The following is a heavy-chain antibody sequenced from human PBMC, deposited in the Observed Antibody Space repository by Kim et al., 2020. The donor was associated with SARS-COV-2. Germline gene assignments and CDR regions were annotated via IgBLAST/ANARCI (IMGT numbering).Heavy chain of an antibody. D-gene: IGHD2-15*01. Sequence: ASVKVSCKASGYTFTSYDINWARQASGQGLEWMGWRNPNRGNTGSAQKFQGRVTMTRNTSTSTAYMELSSLRPEDTAVYYCARNSVVSRYFDYWGQGTLVTVSS. V-gene: IGHV1-8*01. J-gene: IGHJ4*02. CDR3: ARNSVVSRYFDY. CDR1: GYTFTSYD. CDR2: RNPNRGNT.